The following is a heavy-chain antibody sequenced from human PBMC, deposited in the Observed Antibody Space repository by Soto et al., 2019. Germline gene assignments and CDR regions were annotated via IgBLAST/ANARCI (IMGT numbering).Heavy chain of an antibody. Sequence: SETLSLTCAVYGGSFSGYYWSWIRQPPGKGLEWIGEINHSGSTHYNPSLKSRVTISVDTSKNQFSLKLSSVTAADTAVYYCARVACSGGSCYSSEDYYYYYGMDVWGQGTTVT. D-gene: IGHD2-15*01. CDR1: GGSFSGYY. V-gene: IGHV4-34*01. CDR2: INHSGST. CDR3: ARVACSGGSCYSSEDYYYYYGMDV. J-gene: IGHJ6*02.